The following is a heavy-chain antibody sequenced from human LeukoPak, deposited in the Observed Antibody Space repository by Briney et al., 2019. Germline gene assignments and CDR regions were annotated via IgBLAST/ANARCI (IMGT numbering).Heavy chain of an antibody. Sequence: GGSQRLSCAASGFTFSNYGMHWVRQAPGKGLEWVAVIWHDGSNKYYADSVKGRFTISRDDSKNTLYLQMNSLRDDDTAVYFCARTSGIAAAGMLDYWGQGTLVIVSS. CDR1: GFTFSNYG. CDR3: ARTSGIAAAGMLDY. D-gene: IGHD6-13*01. J-gene: IGHJ4*02. V-gene: IGHV3-33*01. CDR2: IWHDGSNK.